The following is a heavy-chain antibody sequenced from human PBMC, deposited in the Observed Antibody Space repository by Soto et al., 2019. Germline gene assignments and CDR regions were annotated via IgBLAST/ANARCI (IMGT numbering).Heavy chain of an antibody. CDR1: GGSISSYY. Sequence: SETLSLTCTVSGGSISSYYWSWIRQPPGKGLEWIGYIYYSGSTNYNPSLKSRVTISVDTSKNQFSLKLSSVTAADTAVYYCARASGMAIGGGRGDYYYYGMDVWGQGTTVTVSS. J-gene: IGHJ6*02. V-gene: IGHV4-59*01. CDR2: IYYSGST. D-gene: IGHD1-20*01. CDR3: ARASGMAIGGGRGDYYYYGMDV.